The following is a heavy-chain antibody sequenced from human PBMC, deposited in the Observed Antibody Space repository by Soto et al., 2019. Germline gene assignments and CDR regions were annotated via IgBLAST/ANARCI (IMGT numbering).Heavy chain of an antibody. CDR1: GFTFDDYG. D-gene: IGHD2-8*01. V-gene: IGHV3-9*01. Sequence: DVQLVESGGGLVEPGRSLTLSCVASGFTFDDYGMHWVRQPPGKGLEWVSGITWNSGSIGYADSVKGRFTISRDNAKNSLNLQMNSLRTEDTALYYCTKVGQGVVLASPAEIGDAFDMGGQGTMVTVSS. J-gene: IGHJ3*02. CDR3: TKVGQGVVLASPAEIGDAFDM. CDR2: ITWNSGSI.